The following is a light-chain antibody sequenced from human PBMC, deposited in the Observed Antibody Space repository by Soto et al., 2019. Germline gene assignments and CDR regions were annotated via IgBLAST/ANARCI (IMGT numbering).Light chain of an antibody. CDR1: QRITGW. CDR3: QEYNTYST. J-gene: IGKJ1*01. Sequence: DIQMTQSPSTLSASIGDRVTITCRASQRITGWLAWYQQKQGKAPNLLIYDASNLESGVPSRFSGSGSGTEFTLTSSSPQPDDFATYFCQEYNTYSTFGQGTKVEIK. CDR2: DAS. V-gene: IGKV1-5*01.